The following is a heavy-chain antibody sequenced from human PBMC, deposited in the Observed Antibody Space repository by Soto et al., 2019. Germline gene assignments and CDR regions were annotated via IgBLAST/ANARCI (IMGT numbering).Heavy chain of an antibody. Sequence: SETLSLTCTVSGGSISSYYWSWIRQPPGKGLEWIGYIYYSGSTNYNPSLKSRVTISVDTSKNQFSLKLSSVTAADTAVYYCARGIYSWDYWGQGTLVTVSS. V-gene: IGHV4-59*01. CDR3: ARGIYSWDY. CDR2: IYYSGST. CDR1: GGSISSYY. D-gene: IGHD5-18*01. J-gene: IGHJ4*02.